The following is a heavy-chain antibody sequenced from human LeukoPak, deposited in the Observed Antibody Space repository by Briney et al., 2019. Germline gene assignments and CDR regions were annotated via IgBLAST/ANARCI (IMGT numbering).Heavy chain of an antibody. Sequence: SETLSLTCTVSTGSISSSSYYWGWIRQPPGKGLEWIGSIYYSGSTYYNPSLKSRVTISVDTSKNQFSLKLSSVTAADTAVYYCALGSSSDDWYFDLWGRGTLVTVSS. D-gene: IGHD6-13*01. V-gene: IGHV4-39*01. CDR1: TGSISSSSYY. CDR3: ALGSSSDDWYFDL. J-gene: IGHJ2*01. CDR2: IYYSGST.